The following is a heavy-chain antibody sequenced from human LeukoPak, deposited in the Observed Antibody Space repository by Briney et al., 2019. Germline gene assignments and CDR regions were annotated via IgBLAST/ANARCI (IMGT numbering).Heavy chain of an antibody. V-gene: IGHV3-33*01. Sequence: GGSLRLSCAASGFTFSSYGMHWVRQAPGKGLEWVAVIWYDGSNKYYADSVKGRFTISRDNSKSTLYLQMNSLRAEDTAVYYCARDGYCSSTSCAPGDYWGQGTLVTVSS. J-gene: IGHJ4*02. CDR1: GFTFSSYG. CDR2: IWYDGSNK. D-gene: IGHD2-2*03. CDR3: ARDGYCSSTSCAPGDY.